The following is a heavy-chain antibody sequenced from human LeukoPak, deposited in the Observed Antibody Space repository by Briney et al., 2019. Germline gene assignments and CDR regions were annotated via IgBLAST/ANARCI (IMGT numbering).Heavy chain of an antibody. CDR3: ARHARYIAVAGTADAFDI. CDR1: GGSLSSSSYY. CDR2: IYYSGST. D-gene: IGHD6-19*01. V-gene: IGHV4-39*01. J-gene: IGHJ3*02. Sequence: SETLSLTCTVSGGSLSSSSYYWGWIRQPPGKGLEWIGSIYYSGSTYYNPSLKSRVTISVDTSKNQFSLKLSSVTAADTAVYYCARHARYIAVAGTADAFDIWGQGTMVTVSS.